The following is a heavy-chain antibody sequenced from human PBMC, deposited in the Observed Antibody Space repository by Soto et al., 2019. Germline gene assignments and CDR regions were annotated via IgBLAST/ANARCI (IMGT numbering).Heavy chain of an antibody. Sequence: QVQLVQSGAEVKNPGASVKVSCKASGYNFNTFGISWVRQAPGQGLEWMGWIGAYNGNTKYAQNLQGRVTMTIETSTSTASMELRSLRSDDTAVYFCARAVMMIEQPDYWGQGTLVTVSS. J-gene: IGHJ4*01. CDR3: ARAVMMIEQPDY. D-gene: IGHD3-22*01. CDR2: IGAYNGNT. V-gene: IGHV1-18*01. CDR1: GYNFNTFG.